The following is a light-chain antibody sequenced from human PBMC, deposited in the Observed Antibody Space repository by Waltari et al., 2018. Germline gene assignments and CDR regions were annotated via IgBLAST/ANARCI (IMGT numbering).Light chain of an antibody. V-gene: IGLV2-14*03. Sequence: QSAPTQPPSVSGSPGPSLTIPCPGTRSGVGGYNYVSWYSHHPGQAPYLLIYGVNNRPSGVSDRFSGSKSGNTASLTISGIQAEDEADYYCCSYTASRTLVFGGGTRLTVL. CDR2: GVN. CDR1: RSGVGGYNY. J-gene: IGLJ2*01. CDR3: CSYTASRTLV.